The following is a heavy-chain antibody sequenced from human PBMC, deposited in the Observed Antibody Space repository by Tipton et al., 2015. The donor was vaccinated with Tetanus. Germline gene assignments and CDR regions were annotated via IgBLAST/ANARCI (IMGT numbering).Heavy chain of an antibody. Sequence: QLVQSGAEVKKPGASVKVSCKASGYTFTSYYMHWVRQAPGQGLEWMGIINPSGGSTSYAQKFQGRVTMTRDTSTSTVYMELSSLRSEDTAVYYCARAEREVYSSASGLRGGEYRYWGQGTLVTVSS. CDR2: INPSGGST. J-gene: IGHJ4*02. CDR3: ARAEREVYSSASGLRGGEYRY. V-gene: IGHV1-46*01. D-gene: IGHD6-6*01. CDR1: GYTFTSYY.